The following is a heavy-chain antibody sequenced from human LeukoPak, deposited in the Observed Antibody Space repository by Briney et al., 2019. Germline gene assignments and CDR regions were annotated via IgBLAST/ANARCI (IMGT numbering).Heavy chain of an antibody. D-gene: IGHD2-8*01. CDR1: GGTFSSYA. V-gene: IGHV1-69*13. CDR3: ARGREVLMVYAIYYYGMDV. J-gene: IGHJ6*02. Sequence: ASVKVSCKASGGTFSSYANSWVRQAPGRGLEWMGGIIPIFGTANYAQKFQGRVTITADESTSTAYMELSSLRSEDTAVYYCARGREVLMVYAIYYYGMDVWGQGTTVTVSS. CDR2: IIPIFGTA.